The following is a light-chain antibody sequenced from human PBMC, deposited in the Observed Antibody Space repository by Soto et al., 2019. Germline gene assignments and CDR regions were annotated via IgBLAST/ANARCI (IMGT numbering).Light chain of an antibody. V-gene: IGLV7-46*01. J-gene: IGLJ2*01. CDR2: DTN. CDR1: TGAVTYGHY. CDR3: LLLFPGSRV. Sequence: QAVVTQEPSLTVSPGGTVTLTCASSTGAVTYGHYPYWFHQKPGQAPRILVFDTNKKHSLTPARFSGSLIGGKAALTLSGAQPEDEADYYCLLLFPGSRVFGGGTKVTVL.